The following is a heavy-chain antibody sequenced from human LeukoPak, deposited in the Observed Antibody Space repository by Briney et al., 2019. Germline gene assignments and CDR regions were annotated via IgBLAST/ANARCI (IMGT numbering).Heavy chain of an antibody. J-gene: IGHJ4*02. Sequence: GGSLRLSCAASGFTFSSYGMHWVRQAPGKGLEWVAVISYDGSNKYYADSVKGRFTISRDNSKNTLYLQMNSLRAEDTAVYSCARDHSGTQDYWGQGTLVTVSS. CDR3: ARDHSGTQDY. CDR1: GFTFSSYG. V-gene: IGHV3-30*03. CDR2: ISYDGSNK. D-gene: IGHD1-1*01.